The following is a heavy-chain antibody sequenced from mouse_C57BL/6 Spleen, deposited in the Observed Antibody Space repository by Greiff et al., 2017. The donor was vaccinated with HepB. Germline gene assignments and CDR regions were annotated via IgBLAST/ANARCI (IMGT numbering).Heavy chain of an antibody. D-gene: IGHD2-4*01. CDR1: GYTFTDYY. CDR2: IYPGSGNT. CDR3: ARPYDYDGGWFAY. J-gene: IGHJ3*01. V-gene: IGHV1-76*01. Sequence: VQLQQSGAELVRPGASVKLSCKASGYTFTDYYINWVKQRPGQGLEWIARIYPGSGNTYYNEKFKGKATLTAEKSSSTAYMQLSSLTSEDSAVYFCARPYDYDGGWFAYWGQGTLVTVSA.